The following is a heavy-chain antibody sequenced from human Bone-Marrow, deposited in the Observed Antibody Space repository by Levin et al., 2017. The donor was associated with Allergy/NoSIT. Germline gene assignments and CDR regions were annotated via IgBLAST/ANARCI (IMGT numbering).Heavy chain of an antibody. J-gene: IGHJ4*02. CDR3: ARDGGVQVGGDY. V-gene: IGHV3-66*01. CDR2: VYSEGTT. D-gene: IGHD2-8*02. Sequence: GGSLRLSCVASGFSVSSNYMRWLRQAPGKGLEWVSLVYSEGTTDYADSVKGRFTISRDKSKNTLYLQMNSLRVEDTAVYYCARDGGVQVGGDYVGQGTLVTVSS. CDR1: GFSVSSNY.